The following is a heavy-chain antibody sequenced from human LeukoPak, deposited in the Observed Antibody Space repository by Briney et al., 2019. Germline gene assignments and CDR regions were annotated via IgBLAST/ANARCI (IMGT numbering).Heavy chain of an antibody. CDR3: ARSPGGVSAVAGHPFDY. CDR2: INHSGST. D-gene: IGHD6-19*01. J-gene: IGHJ4*02. Sequence: SETLSLTCAVYGGSFSGYYWSWIRQPPGKGLEWIGEINHSGSTNYNPSLKSGVTISVDTSKNQFSLKLSSVTAADTAVYYCARSPGGVSAVAGHPFDYWGQGTLVTVSS. CDR1: GGSFSGYY. V-gene: IGHV4-34*01.